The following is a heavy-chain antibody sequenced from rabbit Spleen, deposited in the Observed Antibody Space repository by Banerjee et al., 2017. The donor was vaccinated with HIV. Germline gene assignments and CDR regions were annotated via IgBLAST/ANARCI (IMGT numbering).Heavy chain of an antibody. V-gene: IGHV1S40*01. Sequence: QSLEESGGDLVKPGASLTLTCTASGFSFTYINYLCWVRQPPGKGPEWIACVAAGVSLTSSYATWAKGRFSISKTSSSTVTLQMTSLTAAATATYFCARDSGTSFSSYGMDLWGQGTLVTVS. CDR3: ARDSGTSFSSYGMDL. CDR2: VAAGVSLTS. D-gene: IGHD8-1*01. J-gene: IGHJ6*01. CDR1: GFSFTYINY.